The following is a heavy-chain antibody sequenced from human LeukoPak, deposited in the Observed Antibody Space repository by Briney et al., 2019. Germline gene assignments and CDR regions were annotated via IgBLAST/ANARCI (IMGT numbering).Heavy chain of an antibody. D-gene: IGHD3-16*02. J-gene: IGHJ4*02. CDR1: GGSFSGYY. CDR3: ARGGGQNYVWGSYRSAFDY. V-gene: IGHV4-34*01. CDR2: NNHSGST. Sequence: SETLSLTCAVYGGSFSGYYWSWIRQPPGKGLEWIGENNHSGSTNYNPSLKSRVTISVDTSKNQSSLKLSSVTAADTAVYYCARGGGQNYVWGSYRSAFDYWGQGTLVTVSS.